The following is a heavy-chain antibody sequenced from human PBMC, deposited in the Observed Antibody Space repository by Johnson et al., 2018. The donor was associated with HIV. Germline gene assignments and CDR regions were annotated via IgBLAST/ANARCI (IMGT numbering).Heavy chain of an antibody. CDR1: GFTLGSYD. V-gene: IGHV3-13*01. CDR3: ARRSITSDGFDI. J-gene: IGHJ3*02. Sequence: VQLVESGGGLVQRGGSLRLSCEASGFTLGSYDMHWVRQAAGKGLEWVSEIDSDGETYYPASVKGRFTTSIENYKNSFYLHMNSLRAGYTAVYYCARRSITSDGFDIWGQGTMVTVSS. CDR2: IDSDGET. D-gene: IGHD2-2*01.